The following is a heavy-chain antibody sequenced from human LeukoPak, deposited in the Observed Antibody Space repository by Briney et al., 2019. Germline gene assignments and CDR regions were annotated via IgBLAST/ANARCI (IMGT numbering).Heavy chain of an antibody. J-gene: IGHJ4*02. CDR2: IKYDASST. V-gene: IGHV3-74*01. Sequence: GGSLRLSCADSGFTFSSHWMHWVRQAPGKGLVWVSRIKYDASSTSYADSVKGRFTISRDNAKNTLYLQMNSLRAEDTAVYYCARGATYADYQDYWGQGTLVTVSS. CDR3: ARGATYADYQDY. D-gene: IGHD4-17*01. CDR1: GFTFSSHW.